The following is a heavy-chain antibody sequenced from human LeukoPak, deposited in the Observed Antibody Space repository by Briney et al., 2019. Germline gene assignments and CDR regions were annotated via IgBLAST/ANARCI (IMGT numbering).Heavy chain of an antibody. D-gene: IGHD6-13*01. CDR2: VGGSGAST. V-gene: IGHV3-23*01. J-gene: IGHJ4*02. Sequence: PGGSLRLSCAASGFTFSTYAMSWLRQAPGKGLEWVSGVGGSGASTYYADSVKGRFTISRDNSKNTLYLQMNSLRAEDTAIYYCAKVRTQLALYYLDYWGQGTLVTVSS. CDR1: GFTFSTYA. CDR3: AKVRTQLALYYLDY.